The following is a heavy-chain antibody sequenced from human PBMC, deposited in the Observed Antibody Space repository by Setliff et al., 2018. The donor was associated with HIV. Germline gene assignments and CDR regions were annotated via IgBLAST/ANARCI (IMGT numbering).Heavy chain of an antibody. D-gene: IGHD6-19*01. CDR1: GYTFTNYW. CDR3: VRHRSAVAGTRIGYCYYMDV. Sequence: GESLKISCEASGYTFTNYWIGWVRQMPGKGLEWMGIIYPGDSDIIYSPSFQGQVTISADKSITTAYPQWSSLKASDTAIYYCVRHRSAVAGTRIGYCYYMDVWGKGTTVTVSS. V-gene: IGHV5-51*01. J-gene: IGHJ6*03. CDR2: IYPGDSDI.